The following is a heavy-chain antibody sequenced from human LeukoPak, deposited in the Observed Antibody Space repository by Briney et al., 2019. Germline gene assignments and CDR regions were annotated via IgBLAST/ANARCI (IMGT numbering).Heavy chain of an antibody. J-gene: IGHJ4*02. Sequence: PSETLSLTCTVPGGSIRNYYWSWIRQPPGKGLEWIGYVYHTGNTKYNPSLESRATISIDTSKNQFSLKLSSVTAADSAVYYCAKSDGSGSYFDYWGQGTLVTVS. D-gene: IGHD3-10*01. CDR1: GGSIRNYY. CDR3: AKSDGSGSYFDY. CDR2: VYHTGNT. V-gene: IGHV4-59*03.